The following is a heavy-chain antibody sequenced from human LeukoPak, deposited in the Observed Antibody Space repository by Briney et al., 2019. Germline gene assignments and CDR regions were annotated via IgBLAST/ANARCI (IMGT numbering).Heavy chain of an antibody. CDR1: GGSISSGDYY. V-gene: IGHV4-30-4*08. CDR2: IYYSGST. CDR3: ASCHRGRGAFDI. J-gene: IGHJ3*02. Sequence: SQTLSLTCTVSGGSISSGDYYWSWIRQPPGKGLEWIGYIYYSGSTYYNPSLKSRVTISVDTSKNQFSLKLSSVTAADTAVYYCASCHRGRGAFDIWGQGTMVTVSS.